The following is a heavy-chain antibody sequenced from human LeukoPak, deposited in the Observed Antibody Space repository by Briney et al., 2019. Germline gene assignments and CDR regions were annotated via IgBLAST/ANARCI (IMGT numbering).Heavy chain of an antibody. Sequence: PSETLSLTCTVSGYSISSGYYWGWIRQPPGKGLEWIGSIYHSGSTYYNPSLKSRVTMSLDTSKSQFSLKLSSVTAADTAVYYCARAGYSSGWHSPGDAFDIWGQGTMVTVSS. CDR3: ARAGYSSGWHSPGDAFDI. CDR2: IYHSGST. D-gene: IGHD6-19*01. J-gene: IGHJ3*02. V-gene: IGHV4-38-2*02. CDR1: GYSISSGYY.